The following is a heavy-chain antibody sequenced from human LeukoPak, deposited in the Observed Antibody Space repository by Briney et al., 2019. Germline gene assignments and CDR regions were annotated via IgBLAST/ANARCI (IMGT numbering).Heavy chain of an antibody. CDR1: GYTFTSYD. J-gene: IGHJ5*02. Sequence: ASVKVSCKDSGYTFTSYDINWVRQATGQGLEWMGWMNPNSGNTGYAQKFQGRVTMTRNTSISTAYMELSSLRSEDTAVYYCARALDYYDSSGYYLNWFDPWGQGTLVTVSS. CDR3: ARALDYYDSSGYYLNWFDP. CDR2: MNPNSGNT. V-gene: IGHV1-8*01. D-gene: IGHD3-22*01.